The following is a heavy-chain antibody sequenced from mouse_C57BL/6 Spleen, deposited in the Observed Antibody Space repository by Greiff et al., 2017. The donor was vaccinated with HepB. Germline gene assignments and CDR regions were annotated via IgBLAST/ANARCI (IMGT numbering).Heavy chain of an antibody. Sequence: VQGVESGPELVKPGASVKISCKASGYAFSSSWMNWVKQRPGKGLEWIGRIYPGDGDTNYNGKFKGKATLTADKSSSTAYMQLSSLTSEDSAVYFCARDHYGTYAMDYWGQGTSVTVSS. V-gene: IGHV1-82*01. J-gene: IGHJ4*01. CDR2: IYPGDGDT. D-gene: IGHD1-1*01. CDR3: ARDHYGTYAMDY. CDR1: GYAFSSSW.